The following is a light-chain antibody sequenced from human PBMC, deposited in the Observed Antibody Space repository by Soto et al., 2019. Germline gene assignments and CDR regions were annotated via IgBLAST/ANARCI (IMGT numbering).Light chain of an antibody. V-gene: IGLV1-44*01. J-gene: IGLJ1*01. CDR3: ATWDDGLDGYV. CDR2: SHN. Sequence: QSVLTQPPSASGTPGQRVTISCSGSSSNIGSNTVDWYQQLPGTAAKLLIYSHNKRPSGAPARFSVSKSGTSATLPISGLHSADEDDYYCATWDDGLDGYVFGTGTKLTVL. CDR1: SSNIGSNT.